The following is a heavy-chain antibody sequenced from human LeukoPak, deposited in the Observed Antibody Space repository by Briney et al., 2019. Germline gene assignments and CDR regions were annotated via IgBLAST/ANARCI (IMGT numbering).Heavy chain of an antibody. CDR1: GFSFSSYA. J-gene: IGHJ4*02. V-gene: IGHV3-23*01. Sequence: GGSLRLSCAASGFSFSSYAMNWVRQAPGKGLEWVSGISGSGGTTYYADSVKGRSTISRDNSKNTLSLQMNSLRDEDTAVYYCAKGATTVTTIYLFDYWGQGTLVTVSS. CDR2: ISGSGGTT. CDR3: AKGATTVTTIYLFDY. D-gene: IGHD4-17*01.